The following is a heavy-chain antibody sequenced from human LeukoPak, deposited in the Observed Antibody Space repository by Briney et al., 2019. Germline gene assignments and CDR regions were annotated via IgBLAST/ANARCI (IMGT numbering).Heavy chain of an antibody. V-gene: IGHV3-23*01. CDR1: GFTFSSYA. CDR3: AKGSGGSKLNFDY. Sequence: PGGSLRLSCAASGFTFSSYAMSWVRQAPGKGLEWVSAISGSGGSTYYADPVKGRFTISRDNSKNTLYLQMNSLRAEDTAVYYCAKGSGGSKLNFDYWGQGTLVTVSS. D-gene: IGHD1-26*01. J-gene: IGHJ4*02. CDR2: ISGSGGST.